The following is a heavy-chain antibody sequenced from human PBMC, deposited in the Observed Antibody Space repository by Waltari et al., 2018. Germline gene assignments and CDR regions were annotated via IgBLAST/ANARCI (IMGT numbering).Heavy chain of an antibody. J-gene: IGHJ6*02. V-gene: IGHV1-69*08. CDR2: IIPIFGTA. Sequence: QVQLVQSGAEVKKPGSSVKVSCKASGGTFSSYAISWVRQAPGQGLEWMGRIIPIFGTANNAHKVQGCVTITAYKSTSTAYMELSSLRSEDTAVYYCARDWYYDFWSGYYTGGDYYYGMDVWGQGTTVTVSS. D-gene: IGHD3-3*01. CDR1: GGTFSSYA. CDR3: ARDWYYDFWSGYYTGGDYYYGMDV.